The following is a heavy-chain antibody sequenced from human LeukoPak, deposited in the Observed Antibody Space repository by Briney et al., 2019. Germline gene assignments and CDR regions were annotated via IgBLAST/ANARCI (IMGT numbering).Heavy chain of an antibody. CDR3: AKNVREADWYYYYMDV. Sequence: GGSLRLSCAASGFPFTSYAMTWVRQAPGKGLEWVSAISGSGVTTYFADSAKGRFTVSRDNSKNTLYLQMNSLRAEDTAVYYCAKNVREADWYYYYMDVWGKGTTVTVSS. V-gene: IGHV3-23*01. J-gene: IGHJ6*03. D-gene: IGHD3-9*01. CDR2: ISGSGVTT. CDR1: GFPFTSYA.